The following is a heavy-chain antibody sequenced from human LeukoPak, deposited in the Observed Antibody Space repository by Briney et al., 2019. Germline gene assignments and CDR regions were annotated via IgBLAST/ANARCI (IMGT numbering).Heavy chain of an antibody. J-gene: IGHJ5*02. CDR3: ARGLLGWFDP. V-gene: IGHV4-30-4*08. CDR1: GGSISSYY. Sequence: SETLSLTCTVSGGSISSYYWSWIRQPPGKGLEWIGYIYYSGSTYYNPSLKSRVTISVDTSKNQFSLKLNSVTAADTAVYYCARGLLGWFDPWGQGTLVTVSS. CDR2: IYYSGST. D-gene: IGHD2/OR15-2a*01.